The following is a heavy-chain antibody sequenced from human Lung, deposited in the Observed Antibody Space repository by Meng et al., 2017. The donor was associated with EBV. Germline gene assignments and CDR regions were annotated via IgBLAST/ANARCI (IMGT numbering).Heavy chain of an antibody. D-gene: IGHD4-17*01. J-gene: IGHJ4*02. V-gene: IGHV3-30*18. CDR3: AKLYGDDEDY. Sequence: VRRGGPGGGVVQPGSSLSPSFAASGFTFSSYGMHWVRQAPGKGLEWVAVISYDGSNKYYADSVKGRFTISRDNSKNTLYLQMNSLRAEDTAVYYCAKLYGDDEDYWGQGTLVTVSS. CDR2: ISYDGSNK. CDR1: GFTFSSYG.